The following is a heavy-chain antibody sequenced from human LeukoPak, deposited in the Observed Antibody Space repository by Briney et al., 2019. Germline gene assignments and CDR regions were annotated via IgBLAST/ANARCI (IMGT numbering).Heavy chain of an antibody. D-gene: IGHD3-10*01. Sequence: GGSLRLSCAASGFTFSSYAMHWVRQAPGKGLEWVAVISYDGSNKYYADSVRGRFTISRDNSKNTLYLQMNSLRAEDTAVYYCARAIMVRGVRLFDYWGQGTLVTVSS. CDR1: GFTFSSYA. V-gene: IGHV3-30*04. J-gene: IGHJ4*02. CDR2: ISYDGSNK. CDR3: ARAIMVRGVRLFDY.